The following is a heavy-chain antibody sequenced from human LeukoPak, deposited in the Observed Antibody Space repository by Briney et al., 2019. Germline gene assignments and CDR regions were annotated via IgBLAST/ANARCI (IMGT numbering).Heavy chain of an antibody. Sequence: PGGSLRLSCAASGFTFSSYAMSWVRQAPGKGLEWIGEINHSGSTNYNPSLKSRITISVDTSKDQFSLKLSSVTAADTAVYYCARDYYGSGSYYFYYYMDVWDKGTTVTVSS. CDR1: GFTFSSYA. D-gene: IGHD3-10*01. V-gene: IGHV4-34*01. CDR3: ARDYYGSGSYYFYYYMDV. J-gene: IGHJ6*03. CDR2: INHSGST.